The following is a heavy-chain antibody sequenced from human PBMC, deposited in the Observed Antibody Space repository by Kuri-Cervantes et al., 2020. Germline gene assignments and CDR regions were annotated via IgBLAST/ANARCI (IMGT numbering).Heavy chain of an antibody. V-gene: IGHV4-39*07. CDR2: IYYSGST. J-gene: IGHJ6*03. CDR1: GGSISSSGYY. Sequence: GSLRLSCTVSGGSISSSGYYWGWIRQPPGKGLEWIGSIYYSGSTYYNPSLKSRVTISVDTSKNQFSLKLSSVTAADTAVYYCARSGYSGYDFEGTYYYYYMDVWGKGTTVTVSS. D-gene: IGHD5-12*01. CDR3: ARSGYSGYDFEGTYYYYYMDV.